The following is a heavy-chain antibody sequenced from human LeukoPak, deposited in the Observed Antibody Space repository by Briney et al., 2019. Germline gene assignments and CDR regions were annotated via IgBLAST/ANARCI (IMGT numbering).Heavy chain of an antibody. V-gene: IGHV3-7*01. CDR1: GFTFTKYW. J-gene: IGHJ4*02. D-gene: IGHD3-16*01. CDR3: VRDTFGPSDS. Sequence: QSGGSLRLSCAASGFTFTKYWMSWVRQAPGKGLEWVANIKQDGSEKYYVDSVKGRFTISRDNAKNSLYLEMNSLRAEDPAVYYCVRDTFGPSDSWGQGTLVTVSS. CDR2: IKQDGSEK.